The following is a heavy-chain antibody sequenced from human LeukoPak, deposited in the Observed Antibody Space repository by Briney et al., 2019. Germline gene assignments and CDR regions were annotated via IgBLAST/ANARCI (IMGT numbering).Heavy chain of an antibody. Sequence: GGSLRLSCAASGFIFSKYCMTWVRQVPGKGLEWVASIKFDRSEKYFLDSVKGRFTISRDNAENSLYLQMNSLRTEDTAAYYCARVFYQDSGSSYRHLDSWGQGTLVTVSS. V-gene: IGHV3-7*01. CDR1: GFIFSKYC. CDR2: IKFDRSEK. J-gene: IGHJ4*02. CDR3: ARVFYQDSGSSYRHLDS. D-gene: IGHD2-15*01.